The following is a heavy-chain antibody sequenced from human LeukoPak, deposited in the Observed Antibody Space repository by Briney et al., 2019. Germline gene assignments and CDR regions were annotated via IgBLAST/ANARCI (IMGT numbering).Heavy chain of an antibody. CDR1: GGSFSGYY. CDR2: INHSGST. J-gene: IGHJ6*02. D-gene: IGHD1-14*01. CDR3: ARGPGPFYYYYGMDV. Sequence: SETLSLTCAVYGGSFSGYYWSWIRQPPGKGLEWIGEINHSGSTNYNPSLKSRVTISVDTSRNQFSLKLSSVTAADTAVYYCARGPGPFYYYYGMDVWGQGTTVTVPS. V-gene: IGHV4-34*01.